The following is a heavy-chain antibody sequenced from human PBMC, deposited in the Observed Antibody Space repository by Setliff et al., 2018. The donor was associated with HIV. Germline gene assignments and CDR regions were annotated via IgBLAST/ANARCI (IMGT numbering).Heavy chain of an antibody. CDR3: ARLYNFWSGYSPDHYYYYMDV. CDR2: IKQDGSEK. D-gene: IGHD3-3*01. J-gene: IGHJ6*03. CDR1: GFTFSSYW. Sequence: LKISCAASGFTFSSYWMSWVRQAPGKGLEWVANIKQDGSEKYYVDSVKGRFTISRDNAKNSLYLQMNSLRAEDTAVYYCARLYNFWSGYSPDHYYYYMDVWGKGTTVTVSS. V-gene: IGHV3-7*05.